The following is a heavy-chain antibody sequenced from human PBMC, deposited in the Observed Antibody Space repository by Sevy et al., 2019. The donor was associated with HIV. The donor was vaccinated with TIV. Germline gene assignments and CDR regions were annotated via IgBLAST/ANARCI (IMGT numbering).Heavy chain of an antibody. CDR1: GYIFTTYW. CDR2: IDPSGSEV. Sequence: GESLKISCKASGYIFTTYWIAWVRQMPGKGLEWMGMIDPSGSEVDDNPSFQGHVTLSVDKSISTAYMQWTSLEASDSAIYYCRAQVAPTMWYFDVWGRGTLVTVSS. D-gene: IGHD2-2*01. J-gene: IGHJ2*01. V-gene: IGHV5-10-1*01. CDR3: RAQVAPTMWYFDV.